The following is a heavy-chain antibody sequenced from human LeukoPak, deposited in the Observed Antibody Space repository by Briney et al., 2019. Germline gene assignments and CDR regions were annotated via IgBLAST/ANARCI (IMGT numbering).Heavy chain of an antibody. CDR1: GGSMRSGGYS. CDR3: ARAYYHVLTGFYSRSFDV. CDR2: IYHSGST. V-gene: IGHV4-30-2*01. Sequence: SETLSLTCAVSGGSMRSGGYSWSWIRQPPGKGLEWIGYIYHSGSTDYNPSLKSRVTISLDRSKNQFSLKLTSVTAADTAVYYCARAYYHVLTGFYSRSFDVWGQGTMVTVSS. D-gene: IGHD3-9*01. J-gene: IGHJ3*01.